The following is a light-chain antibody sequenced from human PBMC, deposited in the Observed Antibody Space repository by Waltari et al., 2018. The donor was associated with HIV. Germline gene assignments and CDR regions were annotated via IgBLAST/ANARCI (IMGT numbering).Light chain of an antibody. J-gene: IGLJ3*02. V-gene: IGLV1-51*01. CDR1: SSTIGRNY. CDR2: DNN. Sequence: QSVLTQPPSVSAAPGQKVTISCSGSSSTIGRNYVSWYQQLPGIAPKLLIYDNNKRPLGIPDRFSGSKSGTSATLGITGLQTGDEADYYCGTWDNSLRTWVFGGGTKLTVL. CDR3: GTWDNSLRTWV.